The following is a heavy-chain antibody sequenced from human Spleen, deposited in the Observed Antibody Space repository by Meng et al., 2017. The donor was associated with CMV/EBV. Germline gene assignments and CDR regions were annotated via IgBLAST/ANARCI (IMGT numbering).Heavy chain of an antibody. V-gene: IGHV4-61*01. J-gene: IGHJ6*02. CDR3: ARDRGDIVVARVFYNYYGLDV. Sequence: SETLSLTCTVSGGSVSSGSYYWSWIRQPPGKGLEWIGYIYYSGSTNYNPSLKSRVTISVDTSKNQFSLKLSSVTAADTAVYYCARDRGDIVVARVFYNYYGLDVWGQGTTVTVSS. CDR2: IYYSGST. CDR1: GGSVSSGSYY. D-gene: IGHD2-15*01.